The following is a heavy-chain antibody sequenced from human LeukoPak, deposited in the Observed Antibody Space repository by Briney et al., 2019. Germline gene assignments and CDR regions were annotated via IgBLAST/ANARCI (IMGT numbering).Heavy chain of an antibody. CDR1: GFTFSRYW. D-gene: IGHD3-22*01. CDR3: AKTYYYDGSGYFSAYYFDY. V-gene: IGHV3-74*01. Sequence: PGGSLRLSCATSGFTFSRYWMYWVRQAPGKGLVWVSRISSDGSSTSYADSVKGRFTISRDNAKNTLYLQMNSLRAEDTAVYYCAKTYYYDGSGYFSAYYFDYWGQGTLVTVPS. J-gene: IGHJ4*02. CDR2: ISSDGSST.